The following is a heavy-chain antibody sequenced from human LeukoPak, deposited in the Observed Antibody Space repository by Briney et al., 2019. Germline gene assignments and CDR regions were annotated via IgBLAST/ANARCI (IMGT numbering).Heavy chain of an antibody. V-gene: IGHV3-74*01. CDR1: GFTFSSYW. CDR3: ARVNWNDAESVGDAFDI. D-gene: IGHD1-1*01. Sequence: GGSLRLSCAASGFTFSSYWMHWVRQAPGKGLVWVSRINSDGSSTSYADSVKGRFTISRDNAKNTLYLQMNSLRAEDTAVYYCARVNWNDAESVGDAFDIWGQGTMVTVSS. J-gene: IGHJ3*02. CDR2: INSDGSST.